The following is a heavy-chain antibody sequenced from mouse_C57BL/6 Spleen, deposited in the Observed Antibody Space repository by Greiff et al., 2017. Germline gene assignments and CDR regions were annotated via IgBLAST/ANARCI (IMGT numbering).Heavy chain of an antibody. Sequence: EVKLVESGGGLVKPGGSLKLSCAASGFTFSSYTMYWVRQTPEKRLEWVATISGGGGNTYYPDSVTGRVTISRDNAKNTRYLQMSSLRSEDTALYYCAREGWYAMDYWGQGTSVTVSS. J-gene: IGHJ4*01. CDR2: ISGGGGNT. CDR3: AREGWYAMDY. D-gene: IGHD2-3*01. V-gene: IGHV5-9*01. CDR1: GFTFSSYT.